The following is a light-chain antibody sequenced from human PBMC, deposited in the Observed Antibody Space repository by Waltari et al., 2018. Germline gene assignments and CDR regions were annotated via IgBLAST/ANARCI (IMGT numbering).Light chain of an antibody. CDR1: QSVSSSY. Sequence: EIVLTTSPGTLSLSPGERATLSCRASQSVSSSYLAWYQQKPGQAPRLLIYGASSRATGIPDRFSGSGSGTDFTLTISRLEPEDFAVYYCQQYGSSPWTFGQGTKVEIK. V-gene: IGKV3-20*01. CDR3: QQYGSSPWT. J-gene: IGKJ1*01. CDR2: GAS.